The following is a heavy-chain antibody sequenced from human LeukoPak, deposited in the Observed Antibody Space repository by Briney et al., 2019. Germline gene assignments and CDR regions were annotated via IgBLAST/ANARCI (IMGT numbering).Heavy chain of an antibody. J-gene: IGHJ4*02. D-gene: IGHD2-15*01. V-gene: IGHV3-21*01. CDR2: ISSTSTYI. Sequence: GSLRLSCATSGFTFSSHNMNWVRQAPGKGLEWVSSISSTSTYIYYADSVKGRFTISRDNAKNALYLQMNSLRAEDTAVYYCARVRYCSGGSCYILDFWGQGTLVTVSS. CDR1: GFTFSSHN. CDR3: ARVRYCSGGSCYILDF.